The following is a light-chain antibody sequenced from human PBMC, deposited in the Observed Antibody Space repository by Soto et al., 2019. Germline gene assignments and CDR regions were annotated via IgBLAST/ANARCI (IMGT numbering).Light chain of an antibody. CDR1: QSVGTW. CDR2: GAS. Sequence: MSQSPSTLSASVGGRVTITCRASQSVGTWVAWYQQKPGQAPRLLIYGASTRATGIPARFSGSGSGTEFTLTISSLQSEDFAVYYCQQYNNWPLFGPGTKVDI. V-gene: IGKV3-15*01. J-gene: IGKJ3*01. CDR3: QQYNNWPL.